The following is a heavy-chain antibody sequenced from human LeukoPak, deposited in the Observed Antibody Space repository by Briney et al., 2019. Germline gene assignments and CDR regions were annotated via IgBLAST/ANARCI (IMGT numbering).Heavy chain of an antibody. CDR3: AKSLIAATGDGY. CDR1: GFTFTNYA. D-gene: IGHD2-15*01. V-gene: IGHV3-23*01. J-gene: IGHJ4*02. CDR2: ISGNGGGT. Sequence: GGSLRLSCAASGFTFTNYAMTWARQAPGKGLEWVSSISGNGGGTFYAGPVKGRFTISRDNSKNTLYLQMNSLRAEDTAVYYCAKSLIAATGDGYWGQGTLVTVSS.